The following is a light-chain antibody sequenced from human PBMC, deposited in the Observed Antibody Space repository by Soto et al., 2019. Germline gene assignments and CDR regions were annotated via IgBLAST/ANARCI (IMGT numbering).Light chain of an antibody. CDR2: DAS. J-gene: IGKJ1*01. CDR3: QQYHNLPRT. CDR1: QGIRND. Sequence: AIQMTQSPSSLSASVGDRVIITCRASQGIRNDLGWYQQKPGKAPKLLIYDASSLETGVPSRFRGSGSGTDFTFTISSLQPEDIATYYCQQYHNLPRTFGQGTKVDIK. V-gene: IGKV1D-13*01.